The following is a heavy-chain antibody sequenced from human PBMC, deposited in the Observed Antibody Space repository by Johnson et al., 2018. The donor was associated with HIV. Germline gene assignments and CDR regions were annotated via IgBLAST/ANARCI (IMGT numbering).Heavy chain of an antibody. J-gene: IGHJ3*02. V-gene: IGHV3-66*01. D-gene: IGHD6-13*01. CDR2: IYSGGST. Sequence: VQLVESGGGLVQPGGSLRLSCAASGFTVSSNYMSWVRQAPGKGLEWVSVIYSGGSTYYADSVKGRFTISRDNSKNTLYLQMNSLRAEDTAVYYCAKENWVVGSWQAFDIWGQGTMVTVSS. CDR3: AKENWVVGSWQAFDI. CDR1: GFTVSSNY.